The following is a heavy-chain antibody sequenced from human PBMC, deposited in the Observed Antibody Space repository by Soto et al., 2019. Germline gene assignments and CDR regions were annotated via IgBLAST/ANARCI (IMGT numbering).Heavy chain of an antibody. V-gene: IGHV4-59*08. D-gene: IGHD3-10*01. CDR1: GGSISSYY. CDR3: ARLLWSRGDWFDP. Sequence: QVQLQESGPGLVKPSETLSLTCTVSGGSISSYYWSWIRQPPGKGLEWIGYIYYSGGTNYNPSLKSRVTISVDTSQNQFSLKLSSVTAADTAVYYCARLLWSRGDWFDPWGQGTLVTVSS. J-gene: IGHJ5*02. CDR2: IYYSGGT.